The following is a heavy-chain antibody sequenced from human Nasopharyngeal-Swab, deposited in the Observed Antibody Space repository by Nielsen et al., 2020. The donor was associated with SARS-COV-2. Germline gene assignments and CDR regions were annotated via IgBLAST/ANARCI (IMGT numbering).Heavy chain of an antibody. CDR1: GYTFSSNTAA. V-gene: IGHV6-1*01. D-gene: IGHD2-15*01. Sequence: SETLSLTCAISGYTFSSNTAAWSWIRQSPSIGLEWLGRTWYRSKWHYDYAESVKSRITINSDTTKNQFYLQLNSVTPEDTAVYYCARGSQGTRWSRGQGTLVTVSS. CDR3: ARGSQGTRWS. CDR2: TWYRSKWHY. J-gene: IGHJ4*02.